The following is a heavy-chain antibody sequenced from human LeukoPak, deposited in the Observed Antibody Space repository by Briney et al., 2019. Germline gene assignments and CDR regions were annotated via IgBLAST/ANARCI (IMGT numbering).Heavy chain of an antibody. Sequence: SETLSLTCAAYGGSFSGYYWSWIRQPPGKGLEWIGEINHSGSTNYNPSLKSRVTISVDTSKNQFSLKLSSVTAADTAVYYCAREELIAAAGNTYNWSDPWGQGTLATVSS. CDR2: INHSGST. CDR3: AREELIAAAGNTYNWSDP. V-gene: IGHV4-34*01. CDR1: GGSFSGYY. D-gene: IGHD6-13*01. J-gene: IGHJ5*02.